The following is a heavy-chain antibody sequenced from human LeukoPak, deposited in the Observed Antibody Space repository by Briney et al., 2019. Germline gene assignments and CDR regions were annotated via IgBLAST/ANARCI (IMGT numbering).Heavy chain of an antibody. D-gene: IGHD4-17*01. CDR1: GYTFTSYW. V-gene: IGHV5-51*01. CDR2: IYPGASDT. CDR3: AREGANEYGDY. Sequence: GESLKISCKGSGYTFTSYWIGWVRQMPGKGLEWMGVIYPGASDTRYSPSFQGQVTISADKSISTAYLQWSNLKASDTAMYYCAREGANEYGDYWGQGTLVTVSP. J-gene: IGHJ4*02.